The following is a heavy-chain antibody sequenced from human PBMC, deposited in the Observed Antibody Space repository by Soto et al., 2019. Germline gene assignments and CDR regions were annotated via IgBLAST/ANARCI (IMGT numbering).Heavy chain of an antibody. J-gene: IGHJ5*02. V-gene: IGHV3-23*01. Sequence: EVQLLESGGGLVQPGGSLRLSCAASGFTFSSYAMSWVRQAPGKGLEWVSAISGSGGSTYYADSVKGRFTISRDNSKNTLYLQMNRLRAEDTAVYYCAKIHDYGDHEGWFDPWGQGTLVTVSS. CDR3: AKIHDYGDHEGWFDP. D-gene: IGHD4-17*01. CDR1: GFTFSSYA. CDR2: ISGSGGST.